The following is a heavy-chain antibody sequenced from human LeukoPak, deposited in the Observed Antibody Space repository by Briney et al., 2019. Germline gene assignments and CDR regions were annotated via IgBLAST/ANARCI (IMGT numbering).Heavy chain of an antibody. D-gene: IGHD6-19*01. J-gene: IGHJ4*02. CDR3: AKGIIGSYSSGSLVFDY. Sequence: GGPLRLSCAASGFTFSSYAMSWVRQAPGKGLEWVSAISGSGGSTYYADSVKGRFTISRDNSKNTLYLQMNSLRAEDTAVYYCAKGIIGSYSSGSLVFDYWGQGTLVTVSS. V-gene: IGHV3-23*01. CDR1: GFTFSSYA. CDR2: ISGSGGST.